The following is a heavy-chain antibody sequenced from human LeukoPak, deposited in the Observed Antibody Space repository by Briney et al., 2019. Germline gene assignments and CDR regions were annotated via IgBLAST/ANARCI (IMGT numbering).Heavy chain of an antibody. CDR3: ARDLLDSTIPTFDY. D-gene: IGHD2/OR15-2a*01. V-gene: IGHV3-53*05. Sequence: GGSLRLSCAASGFTVSSNYMSWVRQAPGKGLEWVSVIYSGGSTYYADSVKGRFTISRDNSKNTLYLQMNSLRAEDTAVYYCARDLLDSTIPTFDYWGQGTLVTVSS. J-gene: IGHJ4*02. CDR1: GFTVSSNY. CDR2: IYSGGST.